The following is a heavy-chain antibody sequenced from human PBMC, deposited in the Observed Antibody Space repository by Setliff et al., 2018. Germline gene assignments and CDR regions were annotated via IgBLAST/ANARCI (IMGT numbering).Heavy chain of an antibody. Sequence: GGSLRLSCVASGFTFGSYAMSWVRQTPGKGLEWVSTISGSSVDTYYVDSVKGRFTISRDNSKNTLSLQMNSLRAEDTAVYYCAKVVTYYYESSGFYYGTNYVDCWGQGTLVTVSS. V-gene: IGHV3-23*01. CDR2: ISGSSVDT. CDR1: GFTFGSYA. J-gene: IGHJ4*02. CDR3: AKVVTYYYESSGFYYGTNYVDC. D-gene: IGHD3-22*01.